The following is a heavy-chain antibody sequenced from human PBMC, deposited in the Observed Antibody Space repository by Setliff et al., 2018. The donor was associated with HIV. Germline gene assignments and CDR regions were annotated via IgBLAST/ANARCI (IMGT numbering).Heavy chain of an antibody. J-gene: IGHJ4*02. Sequence: PSETLSLTCTVSGGSISSGGYYWSWIRQHPGKGLEWIGHIYYTEITYYNPSLRSRLTISLDTSKNQFSLKLSSVTAADTAVYFCAREAMYYYDTSGHPQGFDYWGQGTLVTVSS. CDR1: GGSISSGGYY. CDR2: IYYTEIT. V-gene: IGHV4-31*03. D-gene: IGHD3-22*01. CDR3: AREAMYYYDTSGHPQGFDY.